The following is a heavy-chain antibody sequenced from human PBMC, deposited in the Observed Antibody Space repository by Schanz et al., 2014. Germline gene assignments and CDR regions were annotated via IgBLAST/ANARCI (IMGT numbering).Heavy chain of an antibody. CDR3: ARSGVDV. CDR1: GFIFSSYA. J-gene: IGHJ6*02. D-gene: IGHD3-10*01. V-gene: IGHV3-21*01. Sequence: EVQLVESGGGLVKPGGSLRLSCAASGFIFSSYAMTWVRQAPGKGLEWVSCITGGSTTYTYYADSVRGRFTISRDNAKSSVYLQMNSLRAEDTAVYYCARSGVDVWGQGTTVTVSS. CDR2: ITGGSTTYT.